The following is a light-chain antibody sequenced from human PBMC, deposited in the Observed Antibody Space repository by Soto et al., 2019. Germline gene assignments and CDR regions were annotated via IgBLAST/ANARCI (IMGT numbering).Light chain of an antibody. CDR1: QSIGSW. J-gene: IGKJ2*01. Sequence: DIQMTQSPSTLSASVGDRVTITCRASQSIGSWLAWYQQKPGKAPKVLISKASTLESGVPSRFSGSGSGTEFTLTISSLQPDDFATYYCQQYNSYSRYTFGQGTKLEIK. CDR3: QQYNSYSRYT. CDR2: KAS. V-gene: IGKV1-5*03.